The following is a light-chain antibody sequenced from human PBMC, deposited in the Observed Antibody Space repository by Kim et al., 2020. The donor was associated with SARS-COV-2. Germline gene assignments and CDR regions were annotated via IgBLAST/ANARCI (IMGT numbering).Light chain of an antibody. CDR2: EVS. CDR3: NSYAGSNNLV. J-gene: IGLJ2*01. CDR1: SSDVVGYNY. V-gene: IGLV2-8*01. Sequence: GHSITISCTGTSSDVVGYNYVSWYQQHPGKAPKLMIYEVSKRPSGVPDRFSGSKSGNTASLTVSGLQAEDEADYYCNSYAGSNNLVFGGGTQLTVL.